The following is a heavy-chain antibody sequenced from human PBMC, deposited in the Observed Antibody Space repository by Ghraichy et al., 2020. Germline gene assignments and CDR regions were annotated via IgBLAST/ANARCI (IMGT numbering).Heavy chain of an antibody. CDR3: ARDQGLSPYCSSTSCYLSDLTYGMDV. V-gene: IGHV1-2*04. CDR1: GYTFTGYY. J-gene: IGHJ6*02. Sequence: ASVKVSCKASGYTFTGYYMHWVRQAPGQGLEWMGWINPNSGGTNYAQKFQGWVTMTRDTSISTAYMELSRLRSDDTAVYYCARDQGLSPYCSSTSCYLSDLTYGMDVWSQGTTVTVSS. CDR2: INPNSGGT. D-gene: IGHD2-2*01.